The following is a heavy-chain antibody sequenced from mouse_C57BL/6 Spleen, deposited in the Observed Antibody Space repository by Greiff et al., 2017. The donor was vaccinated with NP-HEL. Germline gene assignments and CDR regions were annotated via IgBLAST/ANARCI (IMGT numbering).Heavy chain of an antibody. D-gene: IGHD1-1*01. CDR1: GYTFTDYN. V-gene: IGHV1-18*01. CDR2: INPNNGGT. CDR3: AREYYGSSSLYWYFDV. J-gene: IGHJ1*03. Sequence: EVQLQQSGPELVKPGASVKIPCKASGYTFTDYNMDWVKQSHGKSLEWIGDINPNNGGTIYNQKFKGKATLTVDKSSSTAYMELRSLTSEDTAVYYCAREYYGSSSLYWYFDVWGTGTTVTVSS.